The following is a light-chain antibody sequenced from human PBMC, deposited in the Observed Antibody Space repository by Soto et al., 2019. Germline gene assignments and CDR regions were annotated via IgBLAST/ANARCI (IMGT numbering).Light chain of an antibody. CDR3: QESYTAPFT. Sequence: DIQMTQSPSSLSASVGDRVTITCRASQGISTFLTWYQQKPGKAPKFLIYAASNLQSGVPSRFSGSGSGTNFTLTISSLQPEDFATYICQESYTAPFTFGPRTTVD. J-gene: IGKJ3*01. CDR1: QGISTF. V-gene: IGKV1-39*01. CDR2: AAS.